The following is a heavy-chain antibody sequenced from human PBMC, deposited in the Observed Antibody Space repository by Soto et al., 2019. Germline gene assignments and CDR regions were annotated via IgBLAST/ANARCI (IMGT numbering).Heavy chain of an antibody. J-gene: IGHJ5*02. D-gene: IGHD5-18*01. Sequence: HPGGSLRLSCAASGFTFSSYSMNWVRQAPGKGLEWVSYISSSSSTIYYADSVKGRFTISRDNAKNSLYLQMNSLRAEDTAVYYCARLYSYGPNWFAPWGQGTRVTVSS. CDR2: ISSSSSTI. CDR3: ARLYSYGPNWFAP. V-gene: IGHV3-48*01. CDR1: GFTFSSYS.